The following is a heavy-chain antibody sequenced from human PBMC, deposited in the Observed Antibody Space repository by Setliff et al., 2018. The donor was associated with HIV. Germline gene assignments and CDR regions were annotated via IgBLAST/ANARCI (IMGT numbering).Heavy chain of an antibody. D-gene: IGHD3-3*01. CDR1: GGSFSDYF. V-gene: IGHV4-34*01. CDR2: INHSGST. CDR3: ATGAKNDFWDDPVPNPFDF. Sequence: PSETLSLTCAVYGGSFSDYFWTWIRQPPGKGLEWIGEINHSGSTNYNPSLKSRVTISVDTSKTQISLKLTSVTAADTAVYYCATGAKNDFWDDPVPNPFDFWGQGTMVTVS. J-gene: IGHJ3*01.